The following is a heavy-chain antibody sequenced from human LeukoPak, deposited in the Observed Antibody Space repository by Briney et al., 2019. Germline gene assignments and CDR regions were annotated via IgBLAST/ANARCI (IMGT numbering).Heavy chain of an antibody. CDR1: GFTFSDAW. CDR2: ISESAGGT. Sequence: GGSLRLSCAASGFTFSDAWMSWVRQAPGRGLEWVSGISESAGGTKYADSVKGRFTISRDNSLNTLYLQMNSLRAEDTAVYFCAKRGIVIRGVLIFGFHKEAYYFDSRGQGILVTVSS. J-gene: IGHJ4*02. V-gene: IGHV3-23*01. D-gene: IGHD3-10*01. CDR3: AKRGIVIRGVLIFGFHKEAYYFDS.